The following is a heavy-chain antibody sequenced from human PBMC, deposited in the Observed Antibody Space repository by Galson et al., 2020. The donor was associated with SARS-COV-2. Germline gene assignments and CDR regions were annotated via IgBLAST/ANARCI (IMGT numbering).Heavy chain of an antibody. CDR3: ASGPTDMIASGFHGDY. Sequence: SLKISCAASGFTFDDYAMYWVRQAPGKGLEWVSGISWNGGSIGYADSVKGRFSISRDNAKNSLYLQMTSLRPEDTALYKCASGPTDMIASGFHGDYWGQGTPVTVSS. J-gene: IGHJ4*02. V-gene: IGHV3-9*01. D-gene: IGHD6-13*01. CDR1: GFTFDDYA. CDR2: ISWNGGSI.